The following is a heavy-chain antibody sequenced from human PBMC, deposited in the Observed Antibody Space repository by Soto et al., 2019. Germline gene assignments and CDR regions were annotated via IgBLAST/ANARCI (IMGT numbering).Heavy chain of an antibody. CDR2: ISGSGGST. J-gene: IGHJ4*02. V-gene: IGHV3-23*01. D-gene: IGHD2-8*01. CDR3: AEDIVGYCTNGVCYGDFDY. CDR1: GFTFSTYA. Sequence: GGSLRLSCAASGFTFSTYAMSWVRQAPGKGLEWVSGISGSGGSTYYADSVKGRFTISRDNSKDTLYLQMKSVRAEDTAVYYCAEDIVGYCTNGVCYGDFDYWGQGTLVTVSS.